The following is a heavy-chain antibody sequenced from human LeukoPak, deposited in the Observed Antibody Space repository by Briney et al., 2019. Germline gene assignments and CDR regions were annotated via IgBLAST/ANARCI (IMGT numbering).Heavy chain of an antibody. CDR1: GFNVTSTY. CDR3: ARDKPPPYDYDSSGIFDY. D-gene: IGHD3-22*01. J-gene: IGHJ4*02. Sequence: GGSLRLSCAASGFNVTSTYMSWVRQAPGKGLEWVAGISYDGSNKYYADSVKGRFTISRDNSKNTLYLQMNGLRAEDTAVYYYARDKPPPYDYDSSGIFDYWGQGTLVTVS. V-gene: IGHV3-33*08. CDR2: ISYDGSNK.